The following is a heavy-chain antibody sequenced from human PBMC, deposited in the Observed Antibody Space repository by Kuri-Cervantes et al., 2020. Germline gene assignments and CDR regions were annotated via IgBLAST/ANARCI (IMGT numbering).Heavy chain of an antibody. CDR3: ARDKSTGVFDY. J-gene: IGHJ4*02. Sequence: ASVKVSCKASGYTFTNFLIHWVRQAPGQGLEWMGLINPNGGTTTYPQKFQGRVTMTRDTSTSTVYMELSSLRSEDTAVYYCARDKSTGVFDYWGQGTLVTVSS. V-gene: IGHV1-46*01. D-gene: IGHD7-27*01. CDR1: GYTFTNFL. CDR2: INPNGGTT.